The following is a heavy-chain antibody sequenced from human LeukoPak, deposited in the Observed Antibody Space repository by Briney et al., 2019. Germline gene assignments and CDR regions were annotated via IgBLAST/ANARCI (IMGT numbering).Heavy chain of an antibody. J-gene: IGHJ4*02. Sequence: SETLSLTCTVSGGSISSGDYYWSWIRQPPGKGLEWIGYIYYSGSTYYNPSLNSRFTISVDTSKNQFSLKLSSVTAADTAVYYCAGEDSIAAAAYYWGQGTLVTVSS. CDR1: GGSISSGDYY. CDR2: IYYSGST. V-gene: IGHV4-30-4*08. D-gene: IGHD6-13*01. CDR3: AGEDSIAAAAYY.